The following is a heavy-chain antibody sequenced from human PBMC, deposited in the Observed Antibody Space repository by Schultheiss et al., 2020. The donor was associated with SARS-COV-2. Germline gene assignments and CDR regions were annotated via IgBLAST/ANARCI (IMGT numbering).Heavy chain of an antibody. Sequence: SETLSLTCTVSGYSISSGYYWGWIRQPPGKGLEWIGSIYYSGSTYYNPSLKSRVTISVDTSKNQFSLKLSSVTAADTAVYYCARAGDRWLQPFDYWGQGTLVTVSS. CDR3: ARAGDRWLQPFDY. CDR1: GYSISSGYY. CDR2: IYYSGST. J-gene: IGHJ4*02. D-gene: IGHD5-24*01. V-gene: IGHV4-38-2*02.